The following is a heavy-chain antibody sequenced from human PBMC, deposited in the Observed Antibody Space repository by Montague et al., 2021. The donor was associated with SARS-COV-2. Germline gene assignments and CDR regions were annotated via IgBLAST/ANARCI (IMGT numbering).Heavy chain of an antibody. Sequence: TLSLTCTVSGGYISSGSYYWSWIRQPAGRGMEWIGRIYASGSTKYNPSLKSRVTISVDTSKNQFSLKVSSVTAADTAVYCCARDLSGSWSYWFDPWGQGTLVTVSS. D-gene: IGHD6-13*01. CDR3: ARDLSGSWSYWFDP. CDR1: GGYISSGSYY. CDR2: IYASGST. J-gene: IGHJ5*02. V-gene: IGHV4-61*02.